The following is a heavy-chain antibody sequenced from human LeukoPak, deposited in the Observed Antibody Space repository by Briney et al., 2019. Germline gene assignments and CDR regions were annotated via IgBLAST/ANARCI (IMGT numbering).Heavy chain of an antibody. V-gene: IGHV4-39*07. Sequence: SETLSLTCTVAGASIRSSDYYWGWIRQPPGKGLEWIGSIHYSGNIYYNPSLNSRVTISLDTSKSQFSLRLFSVTAADTAVYYCARGVSGSYQFDYWGQGTLVTVSS. J-gene: IGHJ4*02. D-gene: IGHD1-26*01. CDR3: ARGVSGSYQFDY. CDR1: GASIRSSDYY. CDR2: IHYSGNI.